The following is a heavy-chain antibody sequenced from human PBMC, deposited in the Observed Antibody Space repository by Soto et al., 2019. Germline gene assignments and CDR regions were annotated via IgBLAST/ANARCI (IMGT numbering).Heavy chain of an antibody. CDR1: AFTFDDYA. CDR2: ISSNSGSI. D-gene: IGHD2-2*01. J-gene: IGHJ4*02. Sequence: GGSLRLSCTASAFTFDDYAMHWVRQAPGKGLEWVSGISSNSGSIAYADSVKGRFTISRDNAKNSLYLQMNSLRAEDTALYYCAKMAGAHCGSTSCYGDYWGQGTLVTVSS. V-gene: IGHV3-9*01. CDR3: AKMAGAHCGSTSCYGDY.